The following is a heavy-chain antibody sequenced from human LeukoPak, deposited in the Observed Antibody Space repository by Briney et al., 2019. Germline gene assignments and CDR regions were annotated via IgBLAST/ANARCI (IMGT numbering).Heavy chain of an antibody. CDR3: ARRPRGGVPAAYNWFDP. CDR1: GGTFTNYY. V-gene: IGHV4-34*01. Sequence: PSETLSLTCGVYGGTFTNYYWIWIRQPPGKGLEWIREINHSGITNYNSSLKSRVTISGDTSKNQFSLNLTAVTAADTAIYYCARRPRGGVPAAYNWFDPWGQGTLVTVSS. J-gene: IGHJ5*02. CDR2: INHSGIT. D-gene: IGHD6-13*01.